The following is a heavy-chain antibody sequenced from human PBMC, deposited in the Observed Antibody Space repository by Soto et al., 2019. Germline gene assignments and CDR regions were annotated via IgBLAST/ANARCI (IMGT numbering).Heavy chain of an antibody. D-gene: IGHD3-22*01. CDR1: GGSFSGYY. J-gene: IGHJ4*02. V-gene: IGHV4-34*01. CDR2: INHSGST. Sequence: ESLSLTCAVYGGSFSGYYWSWIRQPPGKGLEWIGEINHSGSTNYNPSLKSRVTISVDTSKNQFSLKLSSVTAADTAVYYCARGRHYYDSSGYYPLFYWGQGTLVTVSS. CDR3: ARGRHYYDSSGYYPLFY.